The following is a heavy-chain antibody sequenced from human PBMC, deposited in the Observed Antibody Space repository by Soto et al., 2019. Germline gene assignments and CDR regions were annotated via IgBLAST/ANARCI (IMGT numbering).Heavy chain of an antibody. J-gene: IGHJ4*02. V-gene: IGHV4-39*02. CDR2: IYYSGST. D-gene: IGHD5-12*01. Sequence: QLHLQESGPGLVKPSETLSLTCTVSGGSVSSSSYYWGWIRQPPGKGLEWIGTIYYSGSTYYNPSLKSRVTISVDTSKNHFSLNLTSVTAADTAVYSCATPAYSGYSSDFDNWGQGTLVTVSS. CDR3: ATPAYSGYSSDFDN. CDR1: GGSVSSSSYY.